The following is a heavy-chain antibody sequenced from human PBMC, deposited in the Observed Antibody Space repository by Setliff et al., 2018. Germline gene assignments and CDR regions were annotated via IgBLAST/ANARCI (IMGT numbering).Heavy chain of an antibody. D-gene: IGHD1-26*01. CDR1: GGSISSGSYY. J-gene: IGHJ4*02. Sequence: PSETLSLTCTVSGGSISSGSYYWSWIRQPAGKGQEWMGRIYTSGSTNYNPSLKSRVTISVDTSKNQFSLKLSSVTAADTAVYYCARVRWELYFDYWGQGTLVTVSS. CDR3: ARVRWELYFDY. V-gene: IGHV4-61*02. CDR2: IYTSGST.